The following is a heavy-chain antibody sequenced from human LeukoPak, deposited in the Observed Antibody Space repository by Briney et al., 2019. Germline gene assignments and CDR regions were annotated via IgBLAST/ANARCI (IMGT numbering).Heavy chain of an antibody. CDR3: ARAVLLWFGEYGKWFDP. CDR1: GGSISTYY. D-gene: IGHD3-10*01. Sequence: PETLSLTCTVSGGSISTYYWSWIRQPPGKGLEWIGEINHSGSTNYNPSLKSRVTISVDTSKNQFSLKLSSVTAADTAVYYCARAVLLWFGEYGKWFDPWGQGTLVTVSS. V-gene: IGHV4-34*01. J-gene: IGHJ5*02. CDR2: INHSGST.